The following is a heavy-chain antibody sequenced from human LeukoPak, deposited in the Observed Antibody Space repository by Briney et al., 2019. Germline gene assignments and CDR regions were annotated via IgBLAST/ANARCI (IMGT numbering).Heavy chain of an antibody. CDR2: IKHDGSEK. Sequence: HPGGSLRLSCAASGFTFSTYWMNWVRQAPGKGLEWVANIKHDGSEKYYVDSVMGRFTISRDNAKNSLYLQMNSLRAEDTAVYYCAREKMLPWSQGTLVTVSS. CDR3: AREKMLP. J-gene: IGHJ4*02. V-gene: IGHV3-7*01. D-gene: IGHD3-10*02. CDR1: GFTFSTYW.